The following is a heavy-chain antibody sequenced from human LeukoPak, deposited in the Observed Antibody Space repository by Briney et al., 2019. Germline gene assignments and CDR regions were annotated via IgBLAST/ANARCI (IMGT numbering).Heavy chain of an antibody. CDR3: ARGDIVVVVAATQSDY. CDR1: GFTFSSYG. V-gene: IGHV3-21*01. Sequence: GGSLRLSCAASGFTFSSYGMHWVRQAPGKGLEWVSSISSSSSYIYYADSVKGRFTISRDNAKNSLYLQMNSLRAEDTAVYYCARGDIVVVVAATQSDYWGQGTLVTVSS. J-gene: IGHJ4*02. CDR2: ISSSSSYI. D-gene: IGHD2-15*01.